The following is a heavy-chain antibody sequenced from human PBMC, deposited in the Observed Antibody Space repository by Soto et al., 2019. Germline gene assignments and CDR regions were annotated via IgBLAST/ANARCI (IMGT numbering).Heavy chain of an antibody. CDR1: GYTFTVYY. CDR2: INPNSGGT. V-gene: IGHV1-2*04. J-gene: IGHJ3*02. D-gene: IGHD2-15*01. CDR3: AREKSYCSGGSCYSDAFDI. Sequence: ASVKVSCKASGYTFTVYYMHWVRQAPGQGLEWMGWINPNSGGTNYAQKFQGWVTMTRDTSISTAYMELSRLRSDDTAVYYCAREKSYCSGGSCYSDAFDIWGQGTMVTVSS.